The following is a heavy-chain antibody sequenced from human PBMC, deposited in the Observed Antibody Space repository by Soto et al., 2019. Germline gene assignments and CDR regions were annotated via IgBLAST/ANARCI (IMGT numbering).Heavy chain of an antibody. CDR3: ARDKLDTAMVSYYYYGMDV. V-gene: IGHV4-59*01. Sequence: QVQLQELGPGLVKPSETLSLTCTVSGGSISSYYWSWIRQPPGKGLEWIGYIYYSGSTNYNPSLKSRVTISVDTYKNQFSLKLSSVTAADTAVYYCARDKLDTAMVSYYYYGMDVWGQGTTVTVSS. J-gene: IGHJ6*02. D-gene: IGHD5-18*01. CDR1: GGSISSYY. CDR2: IYYSGST.